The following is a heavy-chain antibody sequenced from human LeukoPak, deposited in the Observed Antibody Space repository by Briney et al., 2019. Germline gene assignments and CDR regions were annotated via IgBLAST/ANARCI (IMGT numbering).Heavy chain of an antibody. CDR2: INHSGST. CDR3: ASLGDDSSGYPFDY. Sequence: SETLSLTCAVYGGSFSGYYWSCIRQPPGKGLEWIGEINHSGSTNYNPSLKSRVTISVDTSKNQFSLKLSSVTAADTAVYYCASLGDDSSGYPFDYWGQGTLVTVSS. D-gene: IGHD3-22*01. V-gene: IGHV4-34*01. J-gene: IGHJ4*02. CDR1: GGSFSGYY.